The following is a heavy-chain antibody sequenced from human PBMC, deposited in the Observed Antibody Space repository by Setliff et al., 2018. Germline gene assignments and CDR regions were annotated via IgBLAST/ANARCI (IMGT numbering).Heavy chain of an antibody. J-gene: IGHJ1*01. Sequence: ASVKVSCKASGYTFVGYYLHWVRQAPGQGLEWMGWINPKTGGTNYAQKLQGRVTMTRDASINTAFMHLNSLKSDDMAVYYCAREGRSSARYADHWGQGTLVTVSS. V-gene: IGHV1-2*02. CDR2: INPKTGGT. D-gene: IGHD6-19*01. CDR1: GYTFVGYY. CDR3: AREGRSSARYADH.